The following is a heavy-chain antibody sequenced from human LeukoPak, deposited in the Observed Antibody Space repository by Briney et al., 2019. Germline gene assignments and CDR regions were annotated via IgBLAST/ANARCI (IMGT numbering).Heavy chain of an antibody. CDR2: ISGSGGST. Sequence: GGSLRLSCAASGFTFSSYAMSWVRQAPGKGLEWVSAISGSGGSTYYADSVKGRFTISRDNSKNTLYLQMNSLRAEDTAVYYCAKGSSGITMIVVVPDAFDIWGQGTMVTVSS. CDR1: GFTFSSYA. J-gene: IGHJ3*02. CDR3: AKGSSGITMIVVVPDAFDI. V-gene: IGHV3-23*01. D-gene: IGHD3-22*01.